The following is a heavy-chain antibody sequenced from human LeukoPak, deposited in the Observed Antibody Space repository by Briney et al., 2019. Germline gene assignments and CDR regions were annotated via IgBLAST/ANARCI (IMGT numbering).Heavy chain of an antibody. CDR3: ARGRGSGWYPGENYYMDV. J-gene: IGHJ6*03. D-gene: IGHD6-19*01. Sequence: SETLSLTCTVSGGSISSSSYYWGWIRQPPGKGLEWIGSIYYSGSTYYNPSLKGRVTISVDTSKNQFSLKLSSVTAADTAGYYCARGRGSGWYPGENYYMDVWGKGTTVTVSS. V-gene: IGHV4-39*07. CDR2: IYYSGST. CDR1: GGSISSSSYY.